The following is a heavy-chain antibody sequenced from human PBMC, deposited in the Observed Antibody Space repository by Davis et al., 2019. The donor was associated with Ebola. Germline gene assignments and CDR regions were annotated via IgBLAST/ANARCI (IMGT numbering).Heavy chain of an antibody. D-gene: IGHD5-24*01. CDR2: IDWDDGK. J-gene: IGHJ4*02. CDR1: GFSLSTSGMC. Sequence: SGPTLVTPPQTLTLTCTLYGFSLSTSGMCLNWIRQPPGTALEWLARIDWDDGKFYSTSLKPRLTISKDTSKNQVVLTMTNMDTVDTATYYCAGPYKNYVEYWGRGNLVTVSS. CDR3: AGPYKNYVEY. V-gene: IGHV2-70*17.